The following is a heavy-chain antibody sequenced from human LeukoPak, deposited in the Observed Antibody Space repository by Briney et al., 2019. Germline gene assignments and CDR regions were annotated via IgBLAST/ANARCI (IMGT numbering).Heavy chain of an antibody. D-gene: IGHD3-10*01. CDR2: IYHSGST. Sequence: SETLSLTCAASGGSISSGGYSWSWIRQPPGKGLEWIGYIYHSGSTYYNPSLKSRVTISVDRSKNQFSLKLSSVTAADTAVYYCAGGSAYNWFDPWGQGTLVTVSS. CDR1: GGSISSGGYS. CDR3: AGGSAYNWFDP. J-gene: IGHJ5*02. V-gene: IGHV4-30-2*01.